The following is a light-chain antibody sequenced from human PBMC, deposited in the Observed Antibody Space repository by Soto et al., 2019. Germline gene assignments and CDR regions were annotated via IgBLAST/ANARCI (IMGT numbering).Light chain of an antibody. J-gene: IGLJ1*01. CDR2: VNSDGSH. Sequence: QLVLTQSPSASAALGASVKLTCTLSSGHSSYAIAWHQQQPEKGPRYLMRVNSDGSHSKGDGIPDRFSGSSSGAERYLTISSLQSDDEADYYCQTWGTGVPYVFGTGTKVTVL. V-gene: IGLV4-69*02. CDR3: QTWGTGVPYV. CDR1: SGHSSYA.